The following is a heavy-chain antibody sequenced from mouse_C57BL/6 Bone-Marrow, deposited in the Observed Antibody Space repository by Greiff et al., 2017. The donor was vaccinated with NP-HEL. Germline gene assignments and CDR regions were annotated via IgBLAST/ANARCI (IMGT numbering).Heavy chain of an antibody. CDR1: GFSLTSYG. CDR3: ARNLRLRRAWFAY. Sequence: VQLQQSGPGLVQPSQSLSITCTVSGFSLTSYGVHWVRQSPGTGLEWLGVIWSGGSTDYNAAFISRLSISKDNSKSQVFFKMNSLQADDTAIYYCARNLRLRRAWFAYWGQGTLVTVSA. D-gene: IGHD2-4*01. J-gene: IGHJ3*01. CDR2: IWSGGST. V-gene: IGHV2-2*01.